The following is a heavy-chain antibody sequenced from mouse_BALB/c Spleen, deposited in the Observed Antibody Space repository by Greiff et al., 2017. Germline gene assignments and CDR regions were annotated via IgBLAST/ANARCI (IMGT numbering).Heavy chain of an antibody. Sequence: QVQLKQPGAELVKPGASVKMSCKASGYTFTSYNMHWVKQTPGQGLEWIGAIYPGNGDTSYNQKFKGKATLTADKSSSTAYMQLSSLTSEDSAVYYCARGGTTATSWFAYWGQGTLVTVSA. CDR1: GYTFTSYN. D-gene: IGHD1-2*01. CDR2: IYPGNGDT. CDR3: ARGGTTATSWFAY. J-gene: IGHJ3*01. V-gene: IGHV1-12*01.